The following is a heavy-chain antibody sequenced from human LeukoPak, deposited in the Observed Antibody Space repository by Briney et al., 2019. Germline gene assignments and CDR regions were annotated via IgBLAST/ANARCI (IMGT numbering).Heavy chain of an antibody. V-gene: IGHV3-48*03. J-gene: IGHJ6*04. Sequence: GGSLRLSCAASGFTFSSYEMNWVRQAPGKGLEWVSYISSSGSTIYYADSVKGRFTISRDNAKNSLYLQMDSLRAEDTAVYYCAREPTPDGDPHYYYGMDVWGKGTTVTVSS. CDR1: GFTFSSYE. CDR2: ISSSGSTI. CDR3: AREPTPDGDPHYYYGMDV. D-gene: IGHD4-17*01.